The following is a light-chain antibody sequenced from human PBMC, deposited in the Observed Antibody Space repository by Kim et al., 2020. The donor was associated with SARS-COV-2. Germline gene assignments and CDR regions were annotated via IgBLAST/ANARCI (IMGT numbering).Light chain of an antibody. Sequence: SYELTQPLSVSVALGQTARITCGGNNIGSKNVHWYQQKPGQAPVLVIYGDSNRPSGIPERFSGSSSGNTATLTISRAQAGDEADYYCQVWDSSTEEFGGGTQLTVL. CDR1: NIGSKN. CDR3: QVWDSSTEE. V-gene: IGLV3-9*01. CDR2: GDS. J-gene: IGLJ3*02.